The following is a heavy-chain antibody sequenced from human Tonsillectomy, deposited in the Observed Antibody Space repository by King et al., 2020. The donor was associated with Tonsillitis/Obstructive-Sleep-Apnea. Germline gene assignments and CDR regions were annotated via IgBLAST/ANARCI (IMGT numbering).Heavy chain of an antibody. CDR1: GFTFSSYT. D-gene: IGHD3-22*01. CDR3: AREETDVTMIVVFIRSGAFDI. CDR2: ISYDGSNK. J-gene: IGHJ3*02. Sequence: VQLVESGGGVVQPGRSLRLSCAASGFTFSSYTMHWVRQAPGKGLEWVAVISYDGSNKYYADSVKGRFTISRDNSKNTLYLQMNSLRAEDTAVYYCAREETDVTMIVVFIRSGAFDIWGQGTMVTVSS. V-gene: IGHV3-30*04.